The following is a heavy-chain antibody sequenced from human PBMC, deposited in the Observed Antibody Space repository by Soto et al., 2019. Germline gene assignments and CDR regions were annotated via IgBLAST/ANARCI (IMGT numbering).Heavy chain of an antibody. D-gene: IGHD5-12*01. CDR1: GDSVSSNSAG. V-gene: IGHV6-1*01. Sequence: QVQLQLSGPGPMEPSQTLSLTCAISGDSVSSNSAGWNWVRQTPSRGLEWLGRTYYKSKWFNNYAVSVKSRITINPDTSQNQFSLHLDSVTPEDTAVYFCARGSWDDVSGHYYMDVWGKGTTVTVSS. J-gene: IGHJ6*03. CDR3: ARGSWDDVSGHYYMDV. CDR2: TYYKSKWFN.